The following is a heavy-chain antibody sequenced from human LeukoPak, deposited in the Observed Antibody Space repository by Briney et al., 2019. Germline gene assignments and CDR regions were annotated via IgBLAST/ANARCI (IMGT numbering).Heavy chain of an antibody. V-gene: IGHV4-59*01. J-gene: IGHJ5*02. Sequence: SETLSLTCTVSGGSISSYYWSWIRQPPGKGLEWIGYIYYSGGTNYNPSLKSRVTISVDTSKNQFSLKLSSVTAADTAVYYCARALIRPNWFDPWGQGTLVTVSS. CDR1: GGSISSYY. CDR2: IYYSGGT. CDR3: ARALIRPNWFDP.